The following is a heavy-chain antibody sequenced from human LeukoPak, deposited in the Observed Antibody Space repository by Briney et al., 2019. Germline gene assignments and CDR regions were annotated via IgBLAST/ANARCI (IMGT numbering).Heavy chain of an antibody. D-gene: IGHD4-17*01. CDR2: IRYDGSNK. CDR3: ARGVTTFWSWFDP. CDR1: GFTFSSYG. J-gene: IGHJ5*02. Sequence: GGSLRLSCAASGFTFSSYGMHWVRQAPGKGLEWVAFIRYDGSNKYYADSVKGRFTISRDNAKNSLYLQMNSLRAEDTAVYYCARGVTTFWSWFDPWGQGTLVTVSS. V-gene: IGHV3-30*02.